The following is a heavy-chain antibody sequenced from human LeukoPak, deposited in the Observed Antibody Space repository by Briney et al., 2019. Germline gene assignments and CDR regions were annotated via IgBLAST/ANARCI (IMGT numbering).Heavy chain of an antibody. V-gene: IGHV4-39*07. D-gene: IGHD3-10*01. CDR3: ARGGVIFAFDV. Sequence: KSSETLSLTCTVSGGSISSSSYYWGWIRQPPGKGLEWIGSIYYSGSTYYNPSLKSRVTISVDTSKNQFSLRLTSVTAADTAVYYCARGGVIFAFDVWGQGTMVTVSS. J-gene: IGHJ3*01. CDR1: GGSISSSSYY. CDR2: IYYSGST.